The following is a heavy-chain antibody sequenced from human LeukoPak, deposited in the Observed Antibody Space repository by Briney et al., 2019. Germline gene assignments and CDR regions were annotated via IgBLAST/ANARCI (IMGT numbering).Heavy chain of an antibody. J-gene: IGHJ4*02. V-gene: IGHV4-34*01. CDR3: ARHPRWTGDLDY. CDR1: GGSFSGYY. Sequence: SETLSLTCCVYGGSFSGYYWSWLRQPPGKGLEWVGEINHSGSTNYNPSLKSRVTISVDTSKNQFSLKLSSVTAADAAVYYCARHPRWTGDLDYWGQGTLVTVSS. D-gene: IGHD3/OR15-3a*01. CDR2: INHSGST.